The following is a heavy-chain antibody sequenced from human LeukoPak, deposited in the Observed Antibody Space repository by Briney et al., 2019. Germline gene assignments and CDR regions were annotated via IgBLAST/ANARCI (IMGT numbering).Heavy chain of an antibody. D-gene: IGHD3-3*01. Sequence: TSETLSLTCTVSGYSISSGYYWGWIRQPPGKGLEWIGSIYHSGSTYYNPSLKSRVTISVDTSKNQFSLKLSSVTAADTAVYYCARDVPPYYDFWTERGAFDIWGQGTMVTVSS. CDR2: IYHSGST. V-gene: IGHV4-38-2*02. CDR3: ARDVPPYYDFWTERGAFDI. J-gene: IGHJ3*02. CDR1: GYSISSGYY.